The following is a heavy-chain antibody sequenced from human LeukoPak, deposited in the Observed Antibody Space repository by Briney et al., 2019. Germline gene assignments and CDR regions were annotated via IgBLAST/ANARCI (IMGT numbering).Heavy chain of an antibody. Sequence: GGSLRLSCAASGFTFSSIYMSWVRQAPGKGLEWVSVIYSGGSTYNADSVKGRFTISRDTSKNTLYLHISNLRAEDTALYYCARSRASSRAPDYWGQGTLVTVSS. CDR3: ARSRASSRAPDY. J-gene: IGHJ4*02. V-gene: IGHV3-66*01. CDR1: GFTFSSIY. D-gene: IGHD6-13*01. CDR2: IYSGGST.